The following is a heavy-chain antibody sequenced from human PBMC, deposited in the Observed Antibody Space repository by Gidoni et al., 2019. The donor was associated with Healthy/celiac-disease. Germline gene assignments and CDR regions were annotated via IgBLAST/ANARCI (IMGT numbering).Heavy chain of an antibody. Sequence: QVQLVQSGPEVKKPGSSVKVACKASGGTLSSYAISWVRRAPGQGLEWMGGIIPILGTANYAHKFQGRVTITADESTSTAYMELSSLRSEDTAVYYCAVPPPPRQLAQYYYMDVWGKGTTVTVSS. V-gene: IGHV1-69*01. J-gene: IGHJ6*03. D-gene: IGHD6-6*01. CDR2: IIPILGTA. CDR1: GGTLSSYA. CDR3: AVPPPPRQLAQYYYMDV.